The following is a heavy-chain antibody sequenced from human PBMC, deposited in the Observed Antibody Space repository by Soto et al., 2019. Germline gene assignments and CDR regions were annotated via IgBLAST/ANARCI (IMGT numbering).Heavy chain of an antibody. V-gene: IGHV1-18*01. CDR2: ISAYNGNT. J-gene: IGHJ4*02. D-gene: IGHD6-13*01. CDR3: ATIAAAGTQFDY. Sequence: ASVKVSCKASGYTFTSYGISWVRQAPGQGLEWMGWISAYNGNTNYAQELQGRVTMTTDTSTSTAYMELRSLRSDDTAVYYCATIAAAGTQFDYWGQGTLVTVSS. CDR1: GYTFTSYG.